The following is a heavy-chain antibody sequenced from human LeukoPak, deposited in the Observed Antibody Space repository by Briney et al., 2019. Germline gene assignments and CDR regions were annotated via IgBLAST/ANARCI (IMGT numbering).Heavy chain of an antibody. V-gene: IGHV4-34*01. CDR3: ARGLGYCSGGSCYYFDY. CDR1: GGSFSGYY. J-gene: IGHJ4*02. Sequence: TSSETLSLTSAVYGGSFSGYYWSWIRQPPGKGLEWIGEINHSGSTNYNPSLKSRVTISVDTSKNQFSLKLSSVTAADTAVYYCARGLGYCSGGSCYYFDYWGQGTLVTVSS. CDR2: INHSGST. D-gene: IGHD2-15*01.